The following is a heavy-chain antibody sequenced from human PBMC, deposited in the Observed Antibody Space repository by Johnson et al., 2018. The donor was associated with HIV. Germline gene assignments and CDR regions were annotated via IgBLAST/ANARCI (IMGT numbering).Heavy chain of an antibody. CDR3: ARDDTEADVAFDI. D-gene: IGHD2-2*02. CDR1: GFTFSSYW. V-gene: IGHV3-7*01. CDR2: IKQDGSEK. J-gene: IGHJ3*02. Sequence: VQLVESGGGLVQPGGSLRLSCAASGFTFSSYWMSWVRQAPGKGLEWVANIKQDGSEKYYVDSVKGRFTISRDNAKNSLYLQMNSLRAEDTSVYYCARDDTEADVAFDIWCQGTMVTVSS.